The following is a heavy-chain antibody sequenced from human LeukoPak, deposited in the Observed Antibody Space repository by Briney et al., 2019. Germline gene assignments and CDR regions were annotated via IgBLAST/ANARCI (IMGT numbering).Heavy chain of an antibody. CDR2: IVVGSGTT. D-gene: IGHD6-13*01. J-gene: IGHJ5*02. Sequence: SVKVSCKASGFTFTTSAVQWVRQARGQRLEWIGWIVVGSGTTQYAQNFQERVTITRDTSTSTAYMELSSLTSGDTAVYYCAADLLGAAAYSWGQGTLVTVSS. V-gene: IGHV1-58*01. CDR1: GFTFTTSA. CDR3: AADLLGAAAYS.